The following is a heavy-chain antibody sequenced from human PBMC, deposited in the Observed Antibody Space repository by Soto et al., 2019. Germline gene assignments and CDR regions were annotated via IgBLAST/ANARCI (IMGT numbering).Heavy chain of an antibody. V-gene: IGHV1-69*02. D-gene: IGHD6-19*01. J-gene: IGHJ6*02. CDR2: ITPVLGIA. CDR1: GRTFSSYS. CDR3: ARGGAVDGDTTLHRYYYGMDV. Sequence: QVQLVQSGAEVKKPGSSVKVSCEASGRTFSSYSIIWVRQAPGQGLEWMGRITPVLGIANYAQKFQGRVTINADKSTSTAYMDLSSMTFEDTAVYYCARGGAVDGDTTLHRYYYGMDVWGQGTTVTVSS.